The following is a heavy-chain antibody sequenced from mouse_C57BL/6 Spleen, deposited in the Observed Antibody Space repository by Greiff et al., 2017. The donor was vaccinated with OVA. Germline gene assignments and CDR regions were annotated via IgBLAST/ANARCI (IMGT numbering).Heavy chain of an antibody. V-gene: IGHV1-59*01. D-gene: IGHD4-1*01. CDR2: IDPSDSYT. CDR1: GYTFTSYW. J-gene: IGHJ3*01. CDR3: ANAGAWFAY. Sequence: VQLQQPGAELVRPGTSVKLSCKASGYTFTSYWMHWVKQRPGQGLEWIGVIDPSDSYTNYNQKFKGKATLTVDTSSSTAYMQLSSLTSEDSAVYYCANAGAWFAYWGQGTLVTVSA.